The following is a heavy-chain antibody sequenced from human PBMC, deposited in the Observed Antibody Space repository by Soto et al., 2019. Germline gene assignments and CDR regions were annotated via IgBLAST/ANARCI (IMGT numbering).Heavy chain of an antibody. CDR3: ARVLVSQGDAAFDI. CDR1: GGSISSYY. Sequence: SETLSLTCTVSGGSISSYYWSWIRQPPGKGLEWIGYIYYSGSTNYNPSLKSRVTISVDTSKNQFSLKLSSVTAADTAVYYCARVLVSQGDAAFDIWGQGTMVTVSS. J-gene: IGHJ3*02. V-gene: IGHV4-59*08. D-gene: IGHD3-3*02. CDR2: IYYSGST.